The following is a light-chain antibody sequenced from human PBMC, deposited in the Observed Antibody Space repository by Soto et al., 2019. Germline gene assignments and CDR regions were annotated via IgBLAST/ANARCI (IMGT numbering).Light chain of an antibody. J-gene: IGLJ2*01. CDR1: SSDVGGYNY. CDR2: EVT. V-gene: IGLV2-14*01. Sequence: QSALTQPASVSGSPGQSITISCTGTSSDVGGYNYVSWYQQHPGKAPKLMICEVTNRPSGVSNRFSGSKSGNTASLTISGLQAEDEADYYCSSYTSSSTLVVFGGGTKPTVL. CDR3: SSYTSSSTLVV.